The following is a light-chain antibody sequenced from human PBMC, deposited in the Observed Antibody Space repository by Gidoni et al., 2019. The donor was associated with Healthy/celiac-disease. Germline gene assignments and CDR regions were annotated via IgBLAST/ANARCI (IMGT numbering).Light chain of an antibody. CDR2: WAS. J-gene: IGKJ3*01. CDR3: QQYYSTLFT. Sequence: DIVMTQSPDSLAVSLGERATINCKSSQSVLYSSNNKNYLAWYQQKPGQPPKLLIYWASTRESGFPDRFSGSGSGTDFTLTISSLQAEDVAVHYCQQYYSTLFTFGPGTKVDIK. CDR1: QSVLYSSNNKNY. V-gene: IGKV4-1*01.